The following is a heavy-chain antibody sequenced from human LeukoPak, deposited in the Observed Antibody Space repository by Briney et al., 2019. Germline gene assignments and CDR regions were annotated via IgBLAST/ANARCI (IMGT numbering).Heavy chain of an antibody. CDR3: ARGADFWSGYYWKTKYYFDY. CDR2: INTNTGNP. D-gene: IGHD3-3*01. CDR1: GYTFTSYA. Sequence: ASVKVSCKASGYTFTSYAMNWVRQAPGQGLEWMGWINTNTGNPTYAQGFTGRFVFSLDTSGSTAYLQISSLKAEDTAVYYCARGADFWSGYYWKTKYYFDYWGQGTLVTVSS. J-gene: IGHJ4*02. V-gene: IGHV7-4-1*02.